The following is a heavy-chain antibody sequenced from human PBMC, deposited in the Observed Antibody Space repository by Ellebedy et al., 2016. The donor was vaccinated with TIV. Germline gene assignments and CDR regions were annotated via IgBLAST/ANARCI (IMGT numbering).Heavy chain of an antibody. J-gene: IGHJ3*01. CDR2: VSGSGAST. CDR3: AKGPSGSYEDAFDV. CDR1: GFIFSSYA. V-gene: IGHV3-23*01. D-gene: IGHD1-26*01. Sequence: PGGSLRLSCAASGFIFSSYAMTWVRQAPGKGLEWVSAVSGSGASTYYADSVKGRFTISRDNSKNTLYLQTNSLRAEDTALYYCAKGPSGSYEDAFDVWGQGTMVTVSS.